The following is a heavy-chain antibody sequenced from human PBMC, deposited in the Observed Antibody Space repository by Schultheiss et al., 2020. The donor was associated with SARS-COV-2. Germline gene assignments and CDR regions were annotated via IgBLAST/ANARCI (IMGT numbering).Heavy chain of an antibody. CDR2: IYYSGST. V-gene: IGHV4-61*01. J-gene: IGHJ3*02. CDR1: GGSVSSGSYY. CDR3: ARDPGRQQLVFDAFDI. Sequence: SETLSLTCTVSGGSVSSGSYYWSWIRQPPGKGLEWIGYIYYSGSTNYNPSLKSRVTISVDTSKNQFSLKLSSVTAADTAVYYCARDPGRQQLVFDAFDIWGQGTMVTVSS. D-gene: IGHD6-13*01.